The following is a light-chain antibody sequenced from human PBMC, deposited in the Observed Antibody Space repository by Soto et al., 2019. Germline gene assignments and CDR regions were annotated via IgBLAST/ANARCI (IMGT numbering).Light chain of an antibody. CDR3: SSFTTSNTWV. CDR2: EVS. Sequence: QSALTQPASVSGSPGQSITISCTGTSSDVGAYDYVSWYQQHPGKAPKFMLYEVSNRPSGLSDRFSGSKSGNTASLTISGLQAEDEADYYGSSFTTSNTWVFGGGTKLTGL. CDR1: SSDVGAYDY. V-gene: IGLV2-14*01. J-gene: IGLJ3*02.